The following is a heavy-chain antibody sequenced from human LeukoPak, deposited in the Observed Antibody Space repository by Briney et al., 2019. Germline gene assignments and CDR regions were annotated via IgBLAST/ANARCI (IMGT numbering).Heavy chain of an antibody. V-gene: IGHV3-23*01. Sequence: PGASLRLSCAASGFTFSSYAMSWVRQAPGKGLEWVSAISGSGGSTYYADSVKGRFTISGDNSKNTLYLQMNSLRAEDTAVYYCAKDEPDLGAHRLQAPFDYWGQGTLVTVSS. J-gene: IGHJ4*02. CDR3: AKDEPDLGAHRLQAPFDY. CDR2: ISGSGGST. D-gene: IGHD3-16*01. CDR1: GFTFSSYA.